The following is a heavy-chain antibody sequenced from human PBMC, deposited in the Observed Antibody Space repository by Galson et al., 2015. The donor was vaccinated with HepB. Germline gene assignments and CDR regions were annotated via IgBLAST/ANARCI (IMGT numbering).Heavy chain of an antibody. D-gene: IGHD1-20*01. CDR1: GFSLSAYS. V-gene: IGHV3-7*03. CDR3: ARDANNWNGDYFDY. CDR2: IKIDGSER. Sequence: SLRLSCAASGFSLSAYSMSWVRQAPGKGLEWVASIKIDGSERYYVDSVKGRFSVSRDNAKNSLFLQMNSLRVEDTAMYYCARDANNWNGDYFDYWGQGTLVTVS. J-gene: IGHJ4*02.